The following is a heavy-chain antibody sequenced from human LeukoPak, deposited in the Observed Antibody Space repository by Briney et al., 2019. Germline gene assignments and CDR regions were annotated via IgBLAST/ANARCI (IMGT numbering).Heavy chain of an antibody. CDR1: GSITSSYA. CDR2: ISGSGGST. Sequence: GALLRLCSASAGSITSSYAMSWVRQAPGKLLEWGSAISGSGGSTYYEDSENRRITISRDNSTSTLSLQMNSLRAEDTAVYYCAKDQGIAVAGTMINWGQGTLVTVSS. CDR3: AKDQGIAVAGTMIN. D-gene: IGHD6-19*01. J-gene: IGHJ4*02. V-gene: IGHV3-23*01.